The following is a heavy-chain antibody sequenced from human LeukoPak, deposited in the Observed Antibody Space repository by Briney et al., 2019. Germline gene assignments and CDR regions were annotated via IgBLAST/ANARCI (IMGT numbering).Heavy chain of an antibody. J-gene: IGHJ4*02. Sequence: GGSLRLSCAVSGLTFSNYWMTWVRQAPGKGLEWISYISSSSGAIYYADSVKGRFTISRDNAKNSLYLQMSSLRDEDTAIYYCAQKGGTDHWGQGTLVTVSS. CDR2: ISSSSGAI. V-gene: IGHV3-48*02. CDR1: GLTFSNYW. D-gene: IGHD2-15*01. CDR3: AQKGGTDH.